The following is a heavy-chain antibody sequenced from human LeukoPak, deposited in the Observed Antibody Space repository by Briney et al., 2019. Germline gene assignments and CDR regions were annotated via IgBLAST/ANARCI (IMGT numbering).Heavy chain of an antibody. CDR3: ATRGYNYYLSGPTLIDN. J-gene: IGHJ4*02. CDR2: INPISGGT. V-gene: IGHV1-2*02. CDR1: RYTFTDYF. Sequence: ASVKVSCKASRYTFTDYFMQWVRQAPGQGVECMGWINPISGGTNYAQKFQGRVTMTRDTSISTAYMELSRMSSDDTAVYYCATRGYNYYLSGPTLIDNWGQGTLVTVS. D-gene: IGHD3-10*01.